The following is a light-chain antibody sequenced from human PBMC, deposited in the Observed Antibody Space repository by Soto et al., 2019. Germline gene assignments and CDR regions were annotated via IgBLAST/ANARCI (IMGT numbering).Light chain of an antibody. V-gene: IGKV1-5*03. CDR2: KAS. Sequence: DIQMTQSPSTLSASVGDRVTITCRASQTISNWLAWYQQRPGKAPNLLIYKASSLESGVSSRFSGSGLGTEFTLTISSLQPDDFATYYCQHYNSYPYTFGQGTKLEIK. CDR1: QTISNW. J-gene: IGKJ2*01. CDR3: QHYNSYPYT.